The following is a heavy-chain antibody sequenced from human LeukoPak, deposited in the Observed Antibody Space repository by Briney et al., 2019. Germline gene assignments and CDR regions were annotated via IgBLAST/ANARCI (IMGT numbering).Heavy chain of an antibody. J-gene: IGHJ4*02. CDR1: GFTVSSNY. V-gene: IGHV3-53*01. D-gene: IGHD2-21*01. CDR3: ARVPYGHFVDY. CDR2: IYSGGST. Sequence: PGGSLRLSCAATGFTVSSNYMSWVRQAPGKGLEWVSVIYSGGSTYYADSVKGRFTISRDNSKNTLYLRMNSLRAEDTAVYYCARVPYGHFVDYWGQGTLVTVSS.